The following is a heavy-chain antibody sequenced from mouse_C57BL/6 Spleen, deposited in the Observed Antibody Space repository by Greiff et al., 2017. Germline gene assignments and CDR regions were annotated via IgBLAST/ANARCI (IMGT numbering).Heavy chain of an antibody. D-gene: IGHD1-1*01. V-gene: IGHV6-3*01. CDR3: TDLGITTVVAPYYFDY. J-gene: IGHJ2*01. CDR1: GFTFSNYW. CDR2: IRLKSDNYAT. Sequence: EVKLVESGGGLVQPGGSMKLSCVASGFTFSNYWMNWVRQSPEKGLEWVAQIRLKSDNYATHYAESVKGRFTISRDDSKSSVYLQMNNLRAEDTGIYYCTDLGITTVVAPYYFDYWGQGTTLTVSS.